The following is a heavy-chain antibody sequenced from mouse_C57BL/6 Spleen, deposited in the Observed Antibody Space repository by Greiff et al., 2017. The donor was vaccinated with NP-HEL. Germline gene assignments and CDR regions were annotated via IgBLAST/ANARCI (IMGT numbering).Heavy chain of an antibody. J-gene: IGHJ4*01. CDR2: INPNYGTT. Sequence: EVQLQQSGPELVKPGASVKISCKASGYSFTDYNMNWVKQSNGKSLEWIGVINPNYGTTSYNQKFKGKATLTVDQSSSTDYMQLNSLTSEDSAVYYCASSLYYYGSSYDYAMDYWGQGTSVTVSS. D-gene: IGHD1-1*01. CDR1: GYSFTDYN. V-gene: IGHV1-39*01. CDR3: ASSLYYYGSSYDYAMDY.